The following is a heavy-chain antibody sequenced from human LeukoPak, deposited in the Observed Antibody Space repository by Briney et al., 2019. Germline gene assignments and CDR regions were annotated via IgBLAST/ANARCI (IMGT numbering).Heavy chain of an antibody. Sequence: GGSLRLSCAASGFTFNGSAMHWVRQASGKGLEWVGRIRSKANSYATAYAASVKGRFTIARDDSKNTAYLQMNSLKTEDTAVYYCTRQYGDYKHGEIDYWGQGTLVTVSS. D-gene: IGHD4-17*01. J-gene: IGHJ4*02. CDR1: GFTFNGSA. CDR3: TRQYGDYKHGEIDY. V-gene: IGHV3-73*01. CDR2: IRSKANSYAT.